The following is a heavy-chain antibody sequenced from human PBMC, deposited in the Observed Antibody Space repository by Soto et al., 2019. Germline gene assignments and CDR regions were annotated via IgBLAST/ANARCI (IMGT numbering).Heavy chain of an antibody. Sequence: GESLQISCSGSGYSFTSYWIVWVSQMPGKGLEWMGSIYPGDSETRYSPSFQGEVTISADKSTSTAYFQWSSLTASDTAMYYCARRRYQFYGMDVWGQGTTVTVSS. CDR2: IYPGDSET. J-gene: IGHJ6*02. D-gene: IGHD1-20*01. V-gene: IGHV5-51*01. CDR1: GYSFTSYW. CDR3: ARRRYQFYGMDV.